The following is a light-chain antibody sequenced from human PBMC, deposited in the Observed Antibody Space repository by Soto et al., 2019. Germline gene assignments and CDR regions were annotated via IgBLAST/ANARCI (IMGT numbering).Light chain of an antibody. Sequence: EIVMTQSPATLSVSPGDRATLSCRASQSVRSNLAWYQQKPGQAPRLLIYDASTRATGIPARFSGSGSGTEFTLTISSLQSEDFAVDYCQQYNNWPPWTFGPGTKVEIK. CDR3: QQYNNWPPWT. CDR1: QSVRSN. CDR2: DAS. V-gene: IGKV3-15*01. J-gene: IGKJ1*01.